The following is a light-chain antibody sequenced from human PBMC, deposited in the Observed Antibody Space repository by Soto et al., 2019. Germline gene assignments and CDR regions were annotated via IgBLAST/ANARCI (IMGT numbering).Light chain of an antibody. V-gene: IGKV3-20*01. Sequence: ESGFAQSPGTPSLSPGEGATLSCRASQSVSSSYIAWYQQRPGQTPRLLIYDASKRATGIPARFNGSGSGTEFTLTISSLQPDDFATYYCHQYNSYSSFGQGTKVDIK. CDR2: DAS. CDR1: QSVSSSY. J-gene: IGKJ1*01. CDR3: HQYNSYSS.